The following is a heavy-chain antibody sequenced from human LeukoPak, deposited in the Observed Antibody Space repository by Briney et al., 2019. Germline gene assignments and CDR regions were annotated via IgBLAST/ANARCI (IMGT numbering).Heavy chain of an antibody. CDR2: ISYDGSNK. Sequence: GGFLRLSCAASGFTFSSYGMHWVRQAPGKGLEWVAVISYDGSNKYYADSVKGRFTISRDNSKNTLYLQMNSLRAEDTAVYYCAKGGGAVAGYFDYWGQGTLVTVSS. J-gene: IGHJ4*02. V-gene: IGHV3-30*18. CDR1: GFTFSSYG. CDR3: AKGGGAVAGYFDY. D-gene: IGHD6-19*01.